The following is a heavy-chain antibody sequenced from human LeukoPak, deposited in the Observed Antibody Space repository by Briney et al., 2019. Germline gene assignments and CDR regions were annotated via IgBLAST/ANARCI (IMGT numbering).Heavy chain of an antibody. CDR3: ARRGYSGYDFDY. CDR1: GASVSSSH. CDR2: IYYSGST. V-gene: IGHV4-59*08. J-gene: IGHJ4*02. Sequence: SETLSLTCAVSGASVSSSHWNWIRQPPGKGLEWIGYIYYSGSTNYNPSLKSRVTISVDTSKNQFSLKLSSVTAADTAVYYCARRGYSGYDFDYWGQGTLVTVSS. D-gene: IGHD5-12*01.